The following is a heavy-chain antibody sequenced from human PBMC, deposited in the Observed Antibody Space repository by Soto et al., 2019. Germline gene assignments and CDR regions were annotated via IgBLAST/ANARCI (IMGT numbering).Heavy chain of an antibody. V-gene: IGHV2-5*01. CDR1: GFSLNTGGAG. J-gene: IGHJ5*02. CDR3: AHRGYGDYPRDNWFDP. CDR2: IYWNEDK. Sequence: QITLKESGPTLVKPTQTLTLTCTFSGFSLNTGGAGVGWIRQPPGKALEWLVLIYWNEDKRYSPSLKSRLTITKDTSKNQVVLTMTNMDPVDTATYYCAHRGYGDYPRDNWFDPWGQGTLVTVSS. D-gene: IGHD4-17*01.